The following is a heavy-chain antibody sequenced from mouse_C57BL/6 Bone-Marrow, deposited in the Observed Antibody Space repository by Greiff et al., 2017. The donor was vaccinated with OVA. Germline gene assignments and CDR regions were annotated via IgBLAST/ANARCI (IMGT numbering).Heavy chain of an antibody. Sequence: VKLQESGAELVKPGASVKLSCKASGYTFTSYWMQWVKQRPGQGLEWIGEIDPSDSYTNYNQKFKGKATLTVDTSSSTAYMQLSSLTSEDSAVYYCARELLRYWGQGTTLTVSS. CDR1: GYTFTSYW. D-gene: IGHD1-1*01. J-gene: IGHJ2*01. CDR2: IDPSDSYT. V-gene: IGHV1-50*01. CDR3: ARELLRY.